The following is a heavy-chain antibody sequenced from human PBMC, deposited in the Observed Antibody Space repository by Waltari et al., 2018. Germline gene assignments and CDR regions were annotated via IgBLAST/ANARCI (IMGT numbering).Heavy chain of an antibody. J-gene: IGHJ6*03. Sequence: QVQVVQSGAEAMEPGASVKVSCKIPRYTLSGFSIQWLRQCRGKGLEWIGRSERGEAETASARKLLGRVITTEDTSTDTAYMELTSLTCDKTAVNSCRLGGGSIVLGGSSPSYSSYRDAGGRGTSVAVPS. CDR3: RLGGGSIVLGGSSPSYSSYRDA. CDR2: SERGEAET. D-gene: IGHD2-15*01. V-gene: IGHV1-24*01. CDR1: RYTLSGFS.